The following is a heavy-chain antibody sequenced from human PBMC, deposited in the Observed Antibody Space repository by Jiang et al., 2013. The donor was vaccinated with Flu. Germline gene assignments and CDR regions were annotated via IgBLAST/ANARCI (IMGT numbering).Heavy chain of an antibody. D-gene: IGHD4-17*01. CDR3: ATGDYGDRLDY. J-gene: IGHJ4*02. Sequence: YAQKFQGRVTMTEDTSTDTAYMELSSLRSEDTAVYYCATGDYGDRLDYWGQGTLVTVSS. V-gene: IGHV1-24*01.